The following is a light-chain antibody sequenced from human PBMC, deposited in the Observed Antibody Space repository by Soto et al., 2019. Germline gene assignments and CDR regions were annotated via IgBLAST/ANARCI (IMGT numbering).Light chain of an antibody. CDR3: QSYDSSLSVV. J-gene: IGLJ2*01. CDR1: SSDVGSYNL. CDR2: EVS. Sequence: SALTQPASVSGSPGQSITISCTGTSSDVGSYNLVSWYQQHPGKAPKLMIYEVSKRPSGVSNRFSGSKSGNTASLAITGLQAEDEADYYCQSYDSSLSVVFGGGTKLTVL. V-gene: IGLV2-14*02.